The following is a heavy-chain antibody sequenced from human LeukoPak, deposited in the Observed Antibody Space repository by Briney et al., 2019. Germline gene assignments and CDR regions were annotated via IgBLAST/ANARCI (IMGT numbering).Heavy chain of an antibody. V-gene: IGHV3-33*01. J-gene: IGHJ6*02. D-gene: IGHD3-22*01. Sequence: GGSLRLSCAASGFTFSSYGMHWVRQAPGKGLEWVAVIWYDGSNKYYADSVKGRFTISRDNSKNTLYPQMNSLRAEDTAVYYCAREDYDSSLFGGYGMDVWGQGTTVTVSS. CDR2: IWYDGSNK. CDR3: AREDYDSSLFGGYGMDV. CDR1: GFTFSSYG.